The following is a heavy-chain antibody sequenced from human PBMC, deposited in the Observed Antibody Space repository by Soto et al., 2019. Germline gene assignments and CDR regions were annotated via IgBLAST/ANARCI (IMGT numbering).Heavy chain of an antibody. J-gene: IGHJ4*02. V-gene: IGHV1-2*02. Sequence: SXKVSFKASGYIXTGYYIHLVRQAPGQGLEWMGWINPNTRGTHSAQRFQGRVTMTRDTSISTAYMELSSLRSDDSAVYYCARDRYSGYNSQFDYWGQGTLVTVSS. D-gene: IGHD5-12*01. CDR2: INPNTRGT. CDR3: ARDRYSGYNSQFDY. CDR1: GYIXTGYY.